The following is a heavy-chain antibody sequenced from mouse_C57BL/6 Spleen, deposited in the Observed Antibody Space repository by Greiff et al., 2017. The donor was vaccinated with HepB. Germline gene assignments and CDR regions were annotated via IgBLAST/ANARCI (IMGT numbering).Heavy chain of an antibody. CDR3: ARHTTVVEGYWYFDV. CDR1: GFTFSSYG. J-gene: IGHJ1*03. V-gene: IGHV5-6*02. D-gene: IGHD1-1*01. Sequence: DVKLVESGGDLVKPGGSLKLSCAASGFTFSSYGMSWVRQTPDKRLEWVGTISSGGSYTYYPDSVKGRFTISRDKAKNTLYLQMSSLKSEDTAMYYCARHTTVVEGYWYFDVWGTGTTVTVSS. CDR2: ISSGGSYT.